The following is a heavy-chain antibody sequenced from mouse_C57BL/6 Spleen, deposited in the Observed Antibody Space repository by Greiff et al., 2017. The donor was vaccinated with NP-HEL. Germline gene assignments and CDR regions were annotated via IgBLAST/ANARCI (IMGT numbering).Heavy chain of an antibody. CDR2: IDPANGNT. CDR1: GFNIKNTY. D-gene: IGHD1-1*01. J-gene: IGHJ2*01. CDR3: ASEDYYGSSYVHY. Sequence: EVQLQQSVAELVRPGASVKLSCTASGFNIKNTYMHWVKQRPEQGLEWIGRIDPANGNTKYAPKYQGKATITAEPSSNTAYLPLSSLASEDTAIYYCASEDYYGSSYVHYWGQGTTLTVSS. V-gene: IGHV14-3*01.